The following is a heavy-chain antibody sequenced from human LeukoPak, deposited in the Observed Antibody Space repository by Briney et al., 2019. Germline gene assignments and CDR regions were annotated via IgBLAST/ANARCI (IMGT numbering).Heavy chain of an antibody. D-gene: IGHD3-22*01. Sequence: PGGSLRLSCAASGFTFSSYSMNWVRQAPGKGLEWVSSISSSSSYIYYPDSVKGRFTISRDNAKNSLYLQMNSLRAEDTAVYYCARGQNYYDSSGYYWGQGTLVTVSS. CDR1: GFTFSSYS. J-gene: IGHJ4*02. V-gene: IGHV3-21*01. CDR2: ISSSSSYI. CDR3: ARGQNYYDSSGYY.